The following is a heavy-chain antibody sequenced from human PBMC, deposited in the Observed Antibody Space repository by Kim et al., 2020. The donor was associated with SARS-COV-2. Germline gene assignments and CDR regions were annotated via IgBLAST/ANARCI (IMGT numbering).Heavy chain of an antibody. CDR2: ISYDGSNK. V-gene: IGHV3-30*04. CDR1: GFTFSSYA. J-gene: IGHJ4*02. Sequence: GGSLRLSCAASGFTFSSYAMHWVRQAPGKGLEWVALISYDGSNKYYADSVKGRFTISRDNSKNTLYLQMNSLRAEDTAVYYCARDQGSCWPNWGQGTLV. D-gene: IGHD6-19*01. CDR3: ARDQGSCWPN.